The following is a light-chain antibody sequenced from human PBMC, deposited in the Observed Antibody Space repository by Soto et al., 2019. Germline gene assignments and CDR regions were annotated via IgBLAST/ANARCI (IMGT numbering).Light chain of an antibody. J-gene: IGLJ3*02. CDR3: AAWDDSLNGWV. CDR2: SDS. V-gene: IGLV1-36*01. CDR1: SSNIGNNA. Sequence: QSVLTQPPSVSGAPRQRVTISCSGSSSNIGNNAVTWYQQLPGKPPKRLIYSDSLRPSGVSDRFSGYKSGTSAFLAIGGLQSEDEADFYCAAWDDSLNGWVFGGGPKLTIL.